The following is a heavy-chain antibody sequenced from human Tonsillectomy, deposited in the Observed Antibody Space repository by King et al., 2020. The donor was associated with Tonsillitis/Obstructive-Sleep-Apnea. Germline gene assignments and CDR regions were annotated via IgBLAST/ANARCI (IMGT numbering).Heavy chain of an antibody. CDR3: ARESRVYWGYHWYFDL. CDR2: IKQDGSER. CDR1: GFTFSTTW. D-gene: IGHD2-8*02. V-gene: IGHV3-7*03. Sequence: VQLVETGGGLVQPGGSLKLSCAASGFTFSTTWMSWVRQAPGKGLEWVANIKQDGSERFYVDSVKGRFTISRDNAKSSLFLQVNSLRAEDTAVYYCARESRVYWGYHWYFDLWGRGTLVTVSS. J-gene: IGHJ2*01.